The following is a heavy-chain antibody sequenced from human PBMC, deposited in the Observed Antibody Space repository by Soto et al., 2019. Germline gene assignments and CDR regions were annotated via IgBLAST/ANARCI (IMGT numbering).Heavy chain of an antibody. V-gene: IGHV4-4*02. CDR3: ASFSGQWLAHFDY. D-gene: IGHD6-19*01. CDR2: IYHSGST. Sequence: QVQLQESGPGLVKASGTLSLTCAVSGGSISSSNWWSWVRQPPGKGLEWIGEIYHSGSTNYNPSLKSRVTISVDKSKNQFSLKLSSVTAADTPVYYCASFSGQWLAHFDYWGQGTLVTVSS. J-gene: IGHJ4*02. CDR1: GGSISSSNW.